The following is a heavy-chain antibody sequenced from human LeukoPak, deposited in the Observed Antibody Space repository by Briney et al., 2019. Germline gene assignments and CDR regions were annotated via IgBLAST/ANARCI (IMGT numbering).Heavy chain of an antibody. CDR2: IASKTDGGTT. D-gene: IGHD1-26*01. CDR3: TRDWELRSY. CDR1: GFTFSRYD. J-gene: IGHJ4*02. Sequence: GGSLRLSCAASGFTFSRYDMHWVRQAPGKGLEWVGRIASKTDGGTTDYAAPVKGRFTISRDDSKSIAYLQMNSLKTEDTAVYYCTRDWELRSYWGQGTLVTVSS. V-gene: IGHV3-15*04.